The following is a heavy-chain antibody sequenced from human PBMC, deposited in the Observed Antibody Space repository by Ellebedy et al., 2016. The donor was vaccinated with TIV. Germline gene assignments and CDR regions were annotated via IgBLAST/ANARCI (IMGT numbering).Heavy chain of an antibody. Sequence: SETLSLXXNVSGGSISRNYWSWIRQPPGKGLEWIGYIYHRRGTNYNPSLKGRVTISIDTSRKQFSLKLKSVTAADTAVYYCATQGGRLPGYSWFDPWGQGTLVTVSS. CDR3: ATQGGRLPGYSWFDP. V-gene: IGHV4-59*08. D-gene: IGHD5-18*01. J-gene: IGHJ5*02. CDR2: IYHRRGT. CDR1: GGSISRNY.